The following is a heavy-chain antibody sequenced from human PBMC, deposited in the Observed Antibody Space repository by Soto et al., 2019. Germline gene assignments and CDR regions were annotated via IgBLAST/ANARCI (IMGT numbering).Heavy chain of an antibody. CDR2: IVAGNGYT. CDR3: ARDWYWDAGNFNYFDF. CDR1: GYTFTSYS. V-gene: IGHV1-3*01. J-gene: IGHJ4*02. D-gene: IGHD3-10*01. Sequence: ASVKVSCKASGYTFTSYSIHWVRQAPGQRLEWMGWIVAGNGYTKYSQNFQGRLTITRDASASTAHMELSSLTSGDTAVYYCARDWYWDAGNFNYFDFWGQGTLVTVSS.